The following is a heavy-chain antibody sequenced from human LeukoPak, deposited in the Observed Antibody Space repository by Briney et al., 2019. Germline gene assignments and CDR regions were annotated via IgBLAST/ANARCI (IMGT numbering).Heavy chain of an antibody. CDR2: IRFGGSYD. CDR3: AKDPYYYGSGVLYWYFDL. CDR1: GFTFSSYG. D-gene: IGHD3-10*01. V-gene: IGHV3-30*02. J-gene: IGHJ2*01. Sequence: GGSLRLSCVASGFTFSSYGMHWVRQAPGKGLEWVAFIRFGGSYDYYADSVKGRFTISRDNSKNTVYLQMNSLRAEDTAVYYCAKDPYYYGSGVLYWYFDLWGSGTLVTVSS.